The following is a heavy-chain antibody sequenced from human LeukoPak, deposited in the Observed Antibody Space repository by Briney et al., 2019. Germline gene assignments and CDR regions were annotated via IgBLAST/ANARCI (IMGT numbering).Heavy chain of an antibody. CDR3: ARWGNYYYYMDV. V-gene: IGHV1-2*02. CDR2: INPNSGGT. J-gene: IGHJ6*03. CDR1: GYTFIDYY. Sequence: ASVKVSCKASGYTFIDYYMHRVRQAPGQGLEWMGWINPNSGGTNYAQKFQGRVTMTRDTSISTAYMELSRLRSDDTAVYYCARWGNYYYYMDVWGKGTTVTVSS. D-gene: IGHD3-16*01.